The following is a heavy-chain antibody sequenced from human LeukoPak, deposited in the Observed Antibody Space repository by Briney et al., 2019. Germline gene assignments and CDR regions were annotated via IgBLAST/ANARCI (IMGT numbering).Heavy chain of an antibody. V-gene: IGHV4-4*07. CDR3: ARERYSRGWYADS. J-gene: IGHJ4*02. CDR1: GVSISSDS. D-gene: IGHD6-19*01. Sequence: PAETLSLTCTVSGVSISSDSRSWLRQPAGKGLEWVGRVYSSGSTDYNPSFTIRVTMSVNTSKKQFSLRLTSVTAADTAVYYCARERYSRGWYADSWGQGTLVTVSS. CDR2: VYSSGST.